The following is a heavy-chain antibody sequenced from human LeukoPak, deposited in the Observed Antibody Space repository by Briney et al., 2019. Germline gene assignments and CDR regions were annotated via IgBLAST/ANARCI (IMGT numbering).Heavy chain of an antibody. CDR1: GYTFTSYG. CDR3: ARGRPSQLLPG. V-gene: IGHV1-18*01. J-gene: IGHJ4*02. D-gene: IGHD2-2*01. CDR2: ISAYDGNT. Sequence: ASVKVSCKASGYTFTSYGISWVRQAPGQGLEWMGWISAYDGNTNYAQKLQGRVTITRDTSASTAYMELSSLRSEDTAVYYCARGRPSQLLPGWGQGTLVTVSS.